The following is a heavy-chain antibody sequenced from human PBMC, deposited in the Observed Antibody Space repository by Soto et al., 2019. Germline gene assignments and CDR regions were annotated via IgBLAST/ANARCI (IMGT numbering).Heavy chain of an antibody. V-gene: IGHV3-23*01. J-gene: IGHJ3*02. D-gene: IGHD2-21*02. CDR2: ISGSGGST. CDR1: GFTFSSYA. Sequence: GGSLRLSCAASGFTFSSYAMSWVRQAPGKGLEWVSAISGSGGSTYYADSVKGRFTISRDNSKNTLYLQMNSLRAEDTAVYYCAKELGVVVTATPDAFDIWGQGTMVTVSS. CDR3: AKELGVVVTATPDAFDI.